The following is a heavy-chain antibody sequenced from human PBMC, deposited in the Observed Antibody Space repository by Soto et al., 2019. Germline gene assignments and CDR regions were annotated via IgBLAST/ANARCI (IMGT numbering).Heavy chain of an antibody. J-gene: IGHJ4*02. V-gene: IGHV3-30*18. CDR3: AKALLWFGELSPIEY. CDR2: ISYDGSNK. Sequence: GSLRLSCAASGXTFSSYWMHWVRQAPGKGLELVAVISYDGSNKYYADSVKGRFTISIDNSKKTLYLQMNSLRAEDTAVYYFAKALLWFGELSPIEYWGQGTLGTVSS. CDR1: GXTFSSYW. D-gene: IGHD3-10*01.